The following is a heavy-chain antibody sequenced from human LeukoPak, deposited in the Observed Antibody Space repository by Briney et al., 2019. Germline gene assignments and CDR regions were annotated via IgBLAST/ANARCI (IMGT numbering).Heavy chain of an antibody. V-gene: IGHV3-30*02. CDR3: AKGGGYCSGGSCYYYYGMDV. CDR2: IRYDGSNK. D-gene: IGHD2-15*01. Sequence: GGSLRLSCAASGFTFSSYGMHWVRQAPGKGLEWVAFIRYDGSNKYYADSVKGRFTISRDNSKNTLYLQMNSLRAEDTAVYYCAKGGGYCSGGSCYYYYGMDVWGQGTTVTVSS. CDR1: GFTFSSYG. J-gene: IGHJ6*02.